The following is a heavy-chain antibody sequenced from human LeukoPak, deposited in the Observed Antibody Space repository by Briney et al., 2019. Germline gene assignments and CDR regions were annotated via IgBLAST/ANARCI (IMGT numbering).Heavy chain of an antibody. V-gene: IGHV3-73*01. CDR2: IRSITNKFAT. D-gene: IGHD3-10*01. J-gene: IGHJ4*02. CDR1: GFTFNNSA. Sequence: AGSLTLSCPASGFTFNNSAMHWVRHTSGKGRDWLGRIRSITNKFATAYAGSVGGNFTISRDHSKNTASLQMHNLKSEDTAVYFYTTSYYASTSFDHWSQGVLATVPS. CDR3: TTSYYASTSFDH.